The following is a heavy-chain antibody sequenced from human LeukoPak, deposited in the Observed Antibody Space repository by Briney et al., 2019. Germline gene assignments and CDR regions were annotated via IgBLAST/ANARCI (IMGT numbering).Heavy chain of an antibody. Sequence: GGSLRLSCAASGFTFSTYDFQWVRQATGKGLEWVSLIGTAGDTHYAGSVKGRFTVSRENAKNSLYLQMNNLRAGDTAVYYCVRDPSGRGMDVWGQGTTVTVSS. CDR2: IGTAGDT. D-gene: IGHD6-19*01. V-gene: IGHV3-13*01. CDR1: GFTFSTYD. CDR3: VRDPSGRGMDV. J-gene: IGHJ6*02.